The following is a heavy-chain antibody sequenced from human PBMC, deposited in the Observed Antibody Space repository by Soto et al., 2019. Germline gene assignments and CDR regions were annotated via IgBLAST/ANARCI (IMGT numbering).Heavy chain of an antibody. D-gene: IGHD7-27*01. CDR1: GFSLSGYW. CDR2: INSDGRST. J-gene: IGHJ5*02. Sequence: EVHLVESGGGLVQPGGSLRLSCAASGFSLSGYWMHWVRQAPGKGLVWVSRINSDGRSTSYADSVKGRFTISRDDVKNTLYLEMNGLRAEDTAIYYCARDPDWGGFSWFDPWGQGTLVTVSS. V-gene: IGHV3-74*01. CDR3: ARDPDWGGFSWFDP.